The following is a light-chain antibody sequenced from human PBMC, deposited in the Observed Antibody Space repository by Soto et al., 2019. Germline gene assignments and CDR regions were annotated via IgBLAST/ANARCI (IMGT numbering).Light chain of an antibody. Sequence: DIQMTQSPSTLSASVGDRVTITCRASQSISSWLAWYQQKPGKAPKLLIYDASSLESGVPSRFSGSGSGTEFTLTISSLQPDDFATYYGQQYNSYSPWTCGQGTKV. CDR3: QQYNSYSPWT. CDR2: DAS. CDR1: QSISSW. J-gene: IGKJ1*01. V-gene: IGKV1-5*01.